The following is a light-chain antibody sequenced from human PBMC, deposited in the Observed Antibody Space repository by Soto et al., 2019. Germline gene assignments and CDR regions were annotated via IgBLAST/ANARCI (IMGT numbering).Light chain of an antibody. V-gene: IGKV1-12*01. CDR1: QGISNW. CDR2: TAS. J-gene: IGKJ1*01. Sequence: DIQVTQSPSFVSASIGDRVTITCRASQGISNWLVWYQQKPGRAPKLLVHTASNLDRGVPPRFSASGYGTDFTLTISSLQPDDFATYYCEQTNSFPRTFGQGTKVEIK. CDR3: EQTNSFPRT.